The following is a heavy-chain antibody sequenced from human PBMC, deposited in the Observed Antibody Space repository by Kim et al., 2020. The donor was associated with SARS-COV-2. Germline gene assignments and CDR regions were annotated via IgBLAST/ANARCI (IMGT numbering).Heavy chain of an antibody. V-gene: IGHV3-23*01. CDR2: ITGSAGTT. CDR1: GFTFSNYA. J-gene: IGHJ4*02. Sequence: GGSLRLSCAASGFTFSNYAMGWVRQAPGKGLEWVSVITGSAGTTWYADSVKGRFTISRDNSKNTLFLQMSSRRAEDTAVYYCAKNVGGSCVCYWGQGTLGTVSS. CDR3: AKNVGGSCVCY. D-gene: IGHD2-15*01.